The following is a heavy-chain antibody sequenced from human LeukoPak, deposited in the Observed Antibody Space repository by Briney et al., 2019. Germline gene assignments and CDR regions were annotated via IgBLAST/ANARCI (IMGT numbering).Heavy chain of an antibody. D-gene: IGHD2-2*01. CDR2: MNPNSGNT. V-gene: IGHV1-8*01. CDR3: ARPHCSSTDCHPPEWFDP. Sequence: ASVKVSFKTSGYTFTNYDINWVRQATGQGLEWMGWMNPNSGNTGYAQKFKGRVTMTRNTSISTAYMELSSLRSEDTAVYYCARPHCSSTDCHPPEWFDPWGQGTLVTVSS. J-gene: IGHJ5*02. CDR1: GYTFTNYD.